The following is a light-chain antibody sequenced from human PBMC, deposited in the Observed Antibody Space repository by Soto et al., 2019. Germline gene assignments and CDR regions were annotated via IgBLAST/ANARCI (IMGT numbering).Light chain of an antibody. CDR1: QSISSW. CDR2: KAS. Sequence: DIQMTQSPSTLSASVGDRVTITCRASQSISSWLAWYQQKPGKAPKGLIYKASTLESGAPSRFSGSGSETEFTLTISSLQPDDFATYYCQQYYSYPWTFGQGTKVDIK. J-gene: IGKJ1*01. CDR3: QQYYSYPWT. V-gene: IGKV1-5*03.